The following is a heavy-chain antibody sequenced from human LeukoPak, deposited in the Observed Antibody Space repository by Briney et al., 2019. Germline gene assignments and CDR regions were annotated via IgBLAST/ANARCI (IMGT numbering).Heavy chain of an antibody. D-gene: IGHD3-9*01. CDR2: INPSGGST. J-gene: IGHJ5*02. CDR1: GYTFTIYY. V-gene: IGHV1-46*01. CDR3: AREDYDILTGNWFDP. Sequence: ASVTVSFTSSGYTFTIYYMHWVRQAPGQGLEWMGIINPSGGSTSYAQKFQGRVTMTRDTSTSTVYMELSSLRSEDTAVYYCAREDYDILTGNWFDPWGQGTLVTVSS.